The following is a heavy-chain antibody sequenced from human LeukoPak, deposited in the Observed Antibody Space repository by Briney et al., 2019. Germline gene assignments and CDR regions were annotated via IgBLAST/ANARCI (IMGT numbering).Heavy chain of an antibody. Sequence: GGSLRLSCAASGFTWSSYWMHWVRQAPGKGLEWVSRINGDGRTTDYADSVKGRFTISRDNAKNMLYLQMNSLGAEDTAVYYCTKDGKYCTTSGCFAQADYWGQGTLVTVSS. CDR3: TKDGKYCTTSGCFAQADY. CDR2: INGDGRTT. D-gene: IGHD2-2*01. CDR1: GFTWSSYW. V-gene: IGHV3-74*01. J-gene: IGHJ4*02.